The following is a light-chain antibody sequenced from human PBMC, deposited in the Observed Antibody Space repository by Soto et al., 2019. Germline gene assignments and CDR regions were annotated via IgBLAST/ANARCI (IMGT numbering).Light chain of an antibody. Sequence: QSALTQPPSVSGSPGQSVTISCTGTSSDVGSYNRVSWYQQPPGTAPKLMIYDVSNRPSGVPDRFSGSKSGNTASLTISGLQAEDEADYYCSSYTSSIPYVFGTGTKLTVL. CDR3: SSYTSSIPYV. V-gene: IGLV2-18*02. J-gene: IGLJ1*01. CDR2: DVS. CDR1: SSDVGSYNR.